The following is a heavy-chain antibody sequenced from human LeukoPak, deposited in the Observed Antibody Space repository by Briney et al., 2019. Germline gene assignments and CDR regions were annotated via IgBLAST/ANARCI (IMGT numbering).Heavy chain of an antibody. J-gene: IGHJ6*02. CDR1: GYTFTSYD. CDR2: IIPIFGTA. D-gene: IGHD2-2*01. Sequence: SVKVSCKASGYTFTSYDFNWLRQATGQGLEWMGGIIPIFGTANYAQKFQGRVTITADESTSTAYMELSSLRSEDTAVYYCASKEVDPRIVVVPAAIYGMDVWGQGTTVTVSS. CDR3: ASKEVDPRIVVVPAAIYGMDV. V-gene: IGHV1-69*13.